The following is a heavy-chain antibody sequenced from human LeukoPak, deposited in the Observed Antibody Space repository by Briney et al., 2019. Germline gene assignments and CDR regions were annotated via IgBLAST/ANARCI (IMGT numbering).Heavy chain of an antibody. CDR2: IYYSGST. V-gene: IGHV4-59*01. CDR1: GGSISSYY. J-gene: IGHJ6*02. CDR3: ASGSQVPSQSYYYYYGMDV. Sequence: PSETLSLTCTVSGGSISSYYWSWIRQPPGKGLEWIGYIYYSGSTNYNPSLKSRVTISVDTSKNQFSLKLSSVTAADTAVYYCASGSQVPSQSYYYYYGMDVWGQGTTVTVSS.